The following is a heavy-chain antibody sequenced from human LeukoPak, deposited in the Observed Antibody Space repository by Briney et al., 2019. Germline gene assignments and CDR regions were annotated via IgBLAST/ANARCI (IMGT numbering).Heavy chain of an antibody. CDR1: GFTFSSYS. Sequence: GGSLRLSCAASGFTFSSYSMNWVRQAPGQGLEWISYISRSSSNIVYSDSVKGRFTISRDNAKNSLYLQMNSLRAEDTAVYYCARDFSGSYSVDYWGQGTLVTVSS. CDR3: ARDFSGSYSVDY. J-gene: IGHJ4*02. V-gene: IGHV3-48*04. CDR2: ISRSSSNI. D-gene: IGHD1-26*01.